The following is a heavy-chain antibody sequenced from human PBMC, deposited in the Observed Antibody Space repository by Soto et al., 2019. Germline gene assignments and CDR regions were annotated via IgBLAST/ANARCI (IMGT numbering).Heavy chain of an antibody. CDR3: AKDLTSSSDFNFWSGSSGSRPFDY. J-gene: IGHJ4*02. Sequence: GESLKISCAASGFTFSSYVMSWVRQAPGKGLEWVSTLSNTGGSTYYADSVKGRFTISRDNSKNTLYLQMNSLRAEDTAVYYCAKDLTSSSDFNFWSGSSGSRPFDYWGQGTLVTVSS. V-gene: IGHV3-23*01. CDR2: LSNTGGST. D-gene: IGHD3-3*01. CDR1: GFTFSSYV.